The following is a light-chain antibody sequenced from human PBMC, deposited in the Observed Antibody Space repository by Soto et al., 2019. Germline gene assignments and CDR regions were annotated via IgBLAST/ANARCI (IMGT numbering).Light chain of an antibody. J-gene: IGKJ1*01. CDR1: QSISNW. CDR2: DAS. CDR3: QQYNSYPWT. V-gene: IGKV1-5*01. Sequence: DIQMTQSPSTLSASVGDRVTITCRASQSISNWLAWYQQKPGKAPNLLIYDASSLESGVPSRFSGSGSGTEFTLTISSLQPADFATYYCQQYNSYPWTFGQGTKVEIK.